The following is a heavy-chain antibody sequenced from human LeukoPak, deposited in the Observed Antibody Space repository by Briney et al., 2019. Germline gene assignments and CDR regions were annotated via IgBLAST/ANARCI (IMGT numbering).Heavy chain of an antibody. J-gene: IGHJ4*02. CDR2: IHPGDSDT. CDR1: EYSFTTYW. Sequence: GESLKISCKGSEYSFTTYWIGWVRQMPGKGLEWMGVIHPGDSDTRYSPSFQGQVTISVDKSINTAYLQWRSLKASDTAMYYCARLTGYYDSSGYYPHYWGQGTLITVSS. D-gene: IGHD3-22*01. V-gene: IGHV5-51*01. CDR3: ARLTGYYDSSGYYPHY.